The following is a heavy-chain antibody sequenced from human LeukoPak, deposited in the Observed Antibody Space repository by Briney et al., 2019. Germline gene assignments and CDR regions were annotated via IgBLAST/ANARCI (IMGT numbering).Heavy chain of an antibody. V-gene: IGHV4-59*08. J-gene: IGHJ4*02. CDR3: ARGAFYSSGWYHY. CDR1: GGPIRDFY. CDR2: TYYSGST. D-gene: IGHD6-19*01. Sequence: ASETLSLTCTVSGGPIRDFYWSWIRLPPGKGLEWIGYTYYSGSTSYNPSLESRVAISVDMSKSQFSLELSSVTAADTAVYYCARGAFYSSGWYHYWGQGTLVTVSS.